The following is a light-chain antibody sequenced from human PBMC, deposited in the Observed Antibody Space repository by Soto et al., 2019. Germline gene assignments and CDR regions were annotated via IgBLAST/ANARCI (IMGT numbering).Light chain of an antibody. CDR3: QQYNSYWT. J-gene: IGKJ1*01. Sequence: NEMAQSPSSLAGSVGHMVTINCRAMQGIATYLNLYQQPPRKAPKMLIYDAPSLESGVPSRFSGSGSAKDSTITISSLPHDDFANYYCQQYNSYWTLGQGTKVDIK. V-gene: IGKV1-5*01. CDR2: DAP. CDR1: QGIATY.